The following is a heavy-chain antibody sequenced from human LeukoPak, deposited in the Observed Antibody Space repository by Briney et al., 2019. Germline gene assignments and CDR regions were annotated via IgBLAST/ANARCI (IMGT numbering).Heavy chain of an antibody. J-gene: IGHJ4*02. CDR3: GIKGSIAVAGTRGYHSDH. V-gene: IGHV4-59*12. D-gene: IGHD6-19*01. CDR1: GGSISSYY. Sequence: SETLSLTCTVSGGSISSYYCSWIRQPPGKGRGWIGYIYYSGSTNYNPSLKSRVTISVDTSKNQFSLKLSSVTAADTFLYYCGIKGSIAVAGTRGYHSDHWRQGSLVTVSS. CDR2: IYYSGST.